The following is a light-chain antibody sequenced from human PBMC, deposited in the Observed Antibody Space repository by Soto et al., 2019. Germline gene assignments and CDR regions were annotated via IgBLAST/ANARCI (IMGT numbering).Light chain of an antibody. J-gene: IGLJ1*01. CDR1: ISDIGAYDY. Sequence: QSALTQPASVSGSPGQSITISCTGTISDIGAYDYVSWYQQYPGRVPKLLIHEVTNRPSGVSDRFSGSKSGNTASLTISGLQTEDEADYYCSSHAGSSPLYVFGTGTKVTVL. CDR2: EVT. V-gene: IGLV2-14*01. CDR3: SSHAGSSPLYV.